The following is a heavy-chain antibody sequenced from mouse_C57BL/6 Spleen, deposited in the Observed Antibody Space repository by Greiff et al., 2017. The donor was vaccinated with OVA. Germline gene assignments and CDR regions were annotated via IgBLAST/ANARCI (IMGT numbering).Heavy chain of an antibody. CDR2: IYPGSGNT. D-gene: IGHD2-5*01. CDR1: GYTFTDYY. Sequence: QVQLQQSGAELVRPGASVKLSCKASGYTFTDYYINWVKQRPGQGLEWIARIYPGSGNTYYNEKFKGKATLTAEKSSSTAYMQLSSLTSEDSAVYFCARDSNYDGFAYWGQGTLVTVSA. J-gene: IGHJ3*01. CDR3: ARDSNYDGFAY. V-gene: IGHV1-76*01.